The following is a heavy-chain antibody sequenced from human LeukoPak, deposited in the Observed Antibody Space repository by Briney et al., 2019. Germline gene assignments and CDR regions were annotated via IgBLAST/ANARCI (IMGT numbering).Heavy chain of an antibody. J-gene: IGHJ4*02. CDR1: GFTFSNYA. CDR3: AIGDSLGELSSSFEY. D-gene: IGHD3-16*02. CDR2: VSYDGSNK. Sequence: PGRSLRLSCAASGFTFSNYAMHWVRQAPDKGLEWVAVVSYDGSNKYYADSVKGRFTVSRDNSKNTLYLQMNSLRAEDTAVSYCAIGDSLGELSSSFEYWGQGTLVTVSS. V-gene: IGHV3-30*04.